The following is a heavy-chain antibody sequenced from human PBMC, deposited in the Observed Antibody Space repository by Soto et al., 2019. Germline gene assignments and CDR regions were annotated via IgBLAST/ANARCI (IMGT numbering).Heavy chain of an antibody. CDR1: GGSISSGGYY. CDR3: AGYYDSRQGTRYFDY. D-gene: IGHD3-22*01. J-gene: IGHJ4*02. Sequence: SETLSLTCTVSGGSISSGGYYWSWIRQHPGKGLEWIGYIYYSGSTYYNPSLKSRVTISVDTSKNQFSLKLSSVTAADTAVYYCAGYYDSRQGTRYFDYWGQGTPVTVSS. CDR2: IYYSGST. V-gene: IGHV4-31*03.